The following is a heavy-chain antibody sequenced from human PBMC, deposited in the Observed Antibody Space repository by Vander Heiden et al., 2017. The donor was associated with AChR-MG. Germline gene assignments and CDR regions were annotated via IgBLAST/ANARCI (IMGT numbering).Heavy chain of an antibody. Sequence: QVQLVQSGAEVKKPEASVKVSCKASGYTFTGYYMHWVRQAPGQGLEWMRWINPNSGGTNEAQKFQGWVTMTRDTSISTAYMEMSRMRSDDTAVYYFARGVSRNWFDPWGQGTLVTVSS. D-gene: IGHD6-13*01. J-gene: IGHJ5*02. CDR2: INPNSGGT. CDR3: ARGVSRNWFDP. CDR1: GYTFTGYY. V-gene: IGHV1-2*04.